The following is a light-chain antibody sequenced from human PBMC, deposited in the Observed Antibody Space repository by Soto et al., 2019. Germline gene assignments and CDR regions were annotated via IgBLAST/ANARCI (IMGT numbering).Light chain of an antibody. CDR1: QSITNR. CDR2: DAL. J-gene: IGKJ1*01. CDR3: QHYGGMWT. Sequence: DIQMTQSPSTLSASVGDRVAITCRGSQSITNRLAWYQLKPGKAPKVLIYDALNLESGVPSRFSGSGYGTEFTLTIRSLQPDDFATYCCQHYGGMWTFGQGTKVEMK. V-gene: IGKV1-5*01.